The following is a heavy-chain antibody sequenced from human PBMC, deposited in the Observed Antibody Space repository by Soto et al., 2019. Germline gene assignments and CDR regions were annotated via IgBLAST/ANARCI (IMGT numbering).Heavy chain of an antibody. Sequence: VVSLILSCAASGFTFYSFALGWVRQAPGKGLEWVSVISDIVGSTYYADSVKGRFTISRDNAKNTLYLQMNSLRPEDTAVYYCAKDATRTSGWYHFDYWGQGSRVTVSS. CDR3: AKDATRTSGWYHFDY. CDR2: ISDIVGST. CDR1: GFTFYSFA. D-gene: IGHD6-19*01. J-gene: IGHJ4*02. V-gene: IGHV3-23*01.